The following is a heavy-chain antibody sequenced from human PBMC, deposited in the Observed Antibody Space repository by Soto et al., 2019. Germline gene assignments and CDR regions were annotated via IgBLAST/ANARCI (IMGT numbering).Heavy chain of an antibody. CDR3: AREDSDFWSGYLTALNWFDP. CDR1: GGTFSSYT. D-gene: IGHD3-3*01. Sequence: SVKVSCKASGGTFSSYTISWVRQAPGQGLEWMGRIIPILGIANYAQKFQGRVTITADNAKNSLYLQMNSLRAEDTAVYYCAREDSDFWSGYLTALNWFDPWGQGTLVTVSS. J-gene: IGHJ5*02. V-gene: IGHV1-69*04. CDR2: IIPILGIA.